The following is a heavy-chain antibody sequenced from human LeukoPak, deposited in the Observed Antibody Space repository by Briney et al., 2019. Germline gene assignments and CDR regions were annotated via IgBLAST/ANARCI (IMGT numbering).Heavy chain of an antibody. V-gene: IGHV1-69*02. D-gene: IGHD3-22*01. CDR1: GGTFSSYT. CDR2: IIPILGIA. CDR3: ARYYYDSSGYYYDWFDP. Sequence: RASVKVSCKASGGTFSSYTISWVRQVPGQGLEWMGRIIPILGIANYAQKFQGRVTITADKSTSTAYMELSSLRSEDTAVYYCARYYYDSSGYYYDWFDPWGQGTLVTVSS. J-gene: IGHJ5*02.